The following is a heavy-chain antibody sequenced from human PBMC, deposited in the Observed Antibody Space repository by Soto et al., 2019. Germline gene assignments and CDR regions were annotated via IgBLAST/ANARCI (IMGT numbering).Heavy chain of an antibody. CDR3: ARGGSSWSAEYYQH. J-gene: IGHJ1*01. CDR1: GYTFSNYG. CDR2: ISGYNGNT. D-gene: IGHD6-13*01. V-gene: IGHV1-18*01. Sequence: QVQLVQSGAEVKKPGASVKVSCKASGYTFSNYGISWVRQAPGQGPEWMGWISGYNGNTNYAQTLQGRVAMTTDTSTSTDYMELRSLRSDDTAEYYCARGGSSWSAEYYQHWGQGTLVIVSS.